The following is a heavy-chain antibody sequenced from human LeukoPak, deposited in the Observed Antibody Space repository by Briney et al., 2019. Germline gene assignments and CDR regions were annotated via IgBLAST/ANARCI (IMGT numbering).Heavy chain of an antibody. CDR2: IYYSGST. CDR1: GGSISSYY. Sequence: SETLSLTCTVSGGSISSYYWSWIRQPPGQGLEWIGYIYYSGSTNYNPSLKSRVTISVDTSKNQFSLKLSSVTAADTAVYYCARYYVWGSYRPHYYMDVWGKGTTVTVSS. CDR3: ARYYVWGSYRPHYYMDV. V-gene: IGHV4-59*01. J-gene: IGHJ6*03. D-gene: IGHD3-16*02.